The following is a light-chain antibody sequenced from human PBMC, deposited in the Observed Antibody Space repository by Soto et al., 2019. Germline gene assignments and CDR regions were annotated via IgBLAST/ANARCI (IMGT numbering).Light chain of an antibody. V-gene: IGLV2-14*03. CDR2: DVS. Sequence: QSVLTQPASVSGSPGQSITISCTGTSSDIGGYNYVSWYQQHPGKAPKLIIYDVSNRPSGVSNRFSGSKSGNTASLTISGLQAEDEADYYGSSYTSSGTYVIIGGGTKLTVL. J-gene: IGLJ2*01. CDR3: SSYTSSGTYVI. CDR1: SSDIGGYNY.